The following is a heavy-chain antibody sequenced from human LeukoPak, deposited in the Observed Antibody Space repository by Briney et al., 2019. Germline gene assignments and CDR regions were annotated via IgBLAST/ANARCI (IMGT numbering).Heavy chain of an antibody. J-gene: IGHJ4*02. CDR3: ARDRDTSIAAADY. CDR2: MNPNSGNT. V-gene: IGHV1-8*01. D-gene: IGHD6-13*01. Sequence: ASVKVSCKASGYTFTSYDINWVRQATGQGLEWMGWMNPNSGNTGYAQKFQGRVTMTRDMSTSTVYMELSSLRSEDTAVYYCARDRDTSIAAADYWGQGTLVTVSS. CDR1: GYTFTSYD.